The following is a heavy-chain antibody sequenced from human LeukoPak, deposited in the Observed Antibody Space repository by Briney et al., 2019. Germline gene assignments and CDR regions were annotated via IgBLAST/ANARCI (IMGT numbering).Heavy chain of an antibody. CDR2: LSTTGEDT. CDR3: AKVGGDHSYYGMDV. CDR1: GFTFSGYV. D-gene: IGHD2-21*02. J-gene: IGHJ6*02. Sequence: GGSLRLSCAASGFTFSGYVMTWVRQAPGKGLEWVSGLSTTGEDTYYAGSVKGRFTVSRDNSRKTLHLQMNSLRAEDTAVYYCAKVGGDHSYYGMDVWGQGTTVTVSS. V-gene: IGHV3-23*01.